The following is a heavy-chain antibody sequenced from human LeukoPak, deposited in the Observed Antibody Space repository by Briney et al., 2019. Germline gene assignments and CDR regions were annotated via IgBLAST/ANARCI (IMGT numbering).Heavy chain of an antibody. Sequence: PSETLSLTCTVSGGSISSYYWSWVRQSPGKGLEWIGYIFTSGWTDYNPSLKSRVTMPVDTSKNQLSMELRFLTAADTAVYYCATSHDVKTAPYDLWGQRTLVTVSS. V-gene: IGHV4-4*09. CDR2: IFTSGWT. J-gene: IGHJ5*02. D-gene: IGHD2-21*01. CDR3: ATSHDVKTAPYDL. CDR1: GGSISSYY.